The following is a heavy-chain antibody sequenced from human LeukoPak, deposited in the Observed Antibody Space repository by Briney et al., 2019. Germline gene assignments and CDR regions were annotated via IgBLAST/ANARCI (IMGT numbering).Heavy chain of an antibody. CDR2: IKSKTDGATT. D-gene: IGHD1-7*01. CDR1: GFTFSSAW. CDR3: TADLGTTSLQDYYYYMDV. V-gene: IGHV3-15*01. Sequence: GGSLRLSCAASGFTFSSAWMSWVRQAPGKGLEWVGRIKSKTDGATTDYTAPVKGRFTISRDDSKNTLYLQMNSLKTEDTTVYYCTADLGTTSLQDYYYYMDVWGDGTTVTVSS. J-gene: IGHJ6*03.